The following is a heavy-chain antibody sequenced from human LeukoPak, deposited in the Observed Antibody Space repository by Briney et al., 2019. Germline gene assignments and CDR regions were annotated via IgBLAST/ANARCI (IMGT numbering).Heavy chain of an antibody. CDR2: ISGSGGST. CDR1: GFTFSSYA. V-gene: IGHV3-23*01. Sequence: PGGSLRLSCAASGFTFSSYAMSWVRQAPGKGLEWVSAISGSGGSTYYADSVKGRFTISRDNSKNTLYLQMNSLRAEDTAVYYCAKLGGMVPAAITKEPGEYFQHWGQGTLVTVSS. CDR3: AKLGGMVPAAITKEPGEYFQH. J-gene: IGHJ1*01. D-gene: IGHD2-2*02.